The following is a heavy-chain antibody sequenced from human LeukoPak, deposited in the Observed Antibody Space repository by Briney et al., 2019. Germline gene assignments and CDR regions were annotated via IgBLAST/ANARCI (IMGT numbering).Heavy chain of an antibody. Sequence: GGSLRLSCAASGFTFDAYSMHWVRQAPGKGLEWVSSISSSSSYIYYADSVKGRFTISRDNARNSLYLQMNSLRAEDTAVYYCARVRVVVRYFDYWGQGTLVTVSS. J-gene: IGHJ4*02. CDR1: GFTFDAYS. D-gene: IGHD3-22*01. V-gene: IGHV3-21*01. CDR3: ARVRVVVRYFDY. CDR2: ISSSSSYI.